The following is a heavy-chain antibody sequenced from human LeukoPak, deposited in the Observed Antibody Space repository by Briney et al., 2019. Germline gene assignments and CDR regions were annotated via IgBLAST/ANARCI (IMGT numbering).Heavy chain of an antibody. CDR2: IIPIFGTA. D-gene: IGHD6-13*01. CDR3: ATGLNIAAAGTQVY. CDR1: GGTFSSYA. Sequence: SVKVSCKASGGTFSSYAISWVRQAPGQGLEWMGGIIPIFGTANYAQKFQGRVTITADKSTSTAYMELSSLRSEDTAVYYCATGLNIAAAGTQVYWGQGTLVTVSS. J-gene: IGHJ4*02. V-gene: IGHV1-69*06.